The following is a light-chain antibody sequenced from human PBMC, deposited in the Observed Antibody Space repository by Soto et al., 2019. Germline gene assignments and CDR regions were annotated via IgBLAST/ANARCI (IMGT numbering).Light chain of an antibody. CDR3: QQYNNWPLT. V-gene: IGKV3-15*01. Sequence: EVVMTQSPATLSVSPGERATLSCRASQNVNSNLAWYQQKPGQAPRLLIYGASTRATAFPARFSGSGSGTEFTLTISSLQSEDFAVYYCQQYNNWPLTLGQGTRLEIK. CDR1: QNVNSN. J-gene: IGKJ5*01. CDR2: GAS.